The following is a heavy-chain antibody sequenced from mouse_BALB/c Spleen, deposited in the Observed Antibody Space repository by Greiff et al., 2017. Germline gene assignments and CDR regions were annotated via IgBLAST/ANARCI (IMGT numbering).Heavy chain of an antibody. CDR2: INPSTGYT. Sequence: VQLQQSGAELAKPGASVKMSCKASGYTFTSYWMHWVKQRPGQGLEWIGYINPSTGYTEYNQKFKDKATLTADKSSSTAYMQLSSLTSEDSAVYYCARHFLLQDYWGQGTTLTVSS. CDR1: GYTFTSYW. D-gene: IGHD1-1*01. V-gene: IGHV1-7*01. CDR3: ARHFLLQDY. J-gene: IGHJ2*01.